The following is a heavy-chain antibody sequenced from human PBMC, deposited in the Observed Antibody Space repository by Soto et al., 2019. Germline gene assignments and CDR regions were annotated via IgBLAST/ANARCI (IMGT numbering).Heavy chain of an antibody. J-gene: IGHJ4*02. V-gene: IGHV3-7*01. CDR2: IKQDGSEK. CDR1: GFTFSSYW. Sequence: GGSLRLSCAASGFTFSSYWMSWVRQAPGKGLEWVANIKQDGSEKYYVDSVKGRFTISRDNAKNSLYLQMNSLRAEDTAVYYCARDKSCSSTSCTPITFFDYWGQGTLVTVSS. D-gene: IGHD2-2*01. CDR3: ARDKSCSSTSCTPITFFDY.